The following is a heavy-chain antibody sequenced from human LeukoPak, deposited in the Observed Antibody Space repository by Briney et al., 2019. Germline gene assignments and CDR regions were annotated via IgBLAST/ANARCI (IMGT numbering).Heavy chain of an antibody. J-gene: IGHJ5*02. CDR2: ISGSGGST. CDR1: GFSFGDSY. CDR3: AKENLPHYYDSSGYANWFDP. Sequence: GGSLRLSCAASGFSFGDSYMSWVRQAPGKGLEWVSAISGSGGSTYYADSVKGRFTISRDNSKNTLYLQMNSLRAEDTAVYYCAKENLPHYYDSSGYANWFDPWGQGTLVTVSS. D-gene: IGHD3-22*01. V-gene: IGHV3-23*01.